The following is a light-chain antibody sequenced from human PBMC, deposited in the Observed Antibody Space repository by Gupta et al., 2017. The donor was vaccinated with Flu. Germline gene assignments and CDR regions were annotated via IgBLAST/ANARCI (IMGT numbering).Light chain of an antibody. CDR3: SAYDGSSICVI. CDR1: SNDIVAYNN. J-gene: IGLJ2*01. CDR2: DLT. Sequence: VTITCTGTSNDIVAYNNVSWYQQHPGTAPKVVMYDLTKRPSGVPERFSGSKSGNTASLTIYGLQVDDEADYYCSAYDGSSICVIFGGGTKLTVL. V-gene: IGLV2-11*03.